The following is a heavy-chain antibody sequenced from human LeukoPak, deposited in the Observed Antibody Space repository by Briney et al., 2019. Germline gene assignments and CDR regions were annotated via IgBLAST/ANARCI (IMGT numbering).Heavy chain of an antibody. J-gene: IGHJ4*02. CDR3: ARDGTWRIDY. CDR2: TYYRCKWFN. Sequence: SQTLSLTCAISGDSFSSNSAIWYWISQSPTKGLEWLGMTYYRCKWFNDYAESVKGRITVSPDTSKNQFSLQLNSATPEDTAVYYCARDGTWRIDYWGPGTLVTVSS. CDR1: GDSFSSNSAI. D-gene: IGHD6-13*01. V-gene: IGHV6-1*01.